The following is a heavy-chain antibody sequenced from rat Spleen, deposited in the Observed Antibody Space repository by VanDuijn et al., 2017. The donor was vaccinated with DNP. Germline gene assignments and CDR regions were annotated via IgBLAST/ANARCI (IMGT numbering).Heavy chain of an antibody. CDR2: ISSGGNT. CDR3: TRGGYPGDAMDA. J-gene: IGHJ2*01. Sequence: QVQLKESGPGLVQPSQTLSLTCTVSGFSLLSYGVSWVRQPPGMGLEWIAAISSGGNTYYNSALKSRLTISRDTSKSQVFLKMNSLRTEDTAIYFCTRGGYPGDAMDAWGQGVMVTVSS. D-gene: IGHD1-4*01. CDR1: GFSLLSYG. V-gene: IGHV2S12*01.